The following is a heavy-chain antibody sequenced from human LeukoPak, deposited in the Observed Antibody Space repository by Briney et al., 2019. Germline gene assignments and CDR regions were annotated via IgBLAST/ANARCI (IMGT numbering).Heavy chain of an antibody. V-gene: IGHV1-2*02. CDR1: GYTFTGYY. CDR3: ARERFQAGTKAFDI. CDR2: INPNSGGT. J-gene: IGHJ3*02. D-gene: IGHD1-7*01. Sequence: ASXKVSCKASGYTFTGYYMHWVRQAPGQGLEWMGWINPNSGGTNYAQKFQGRVTMTRDTSISTAYMELSRLRSDDTAVYYCARERFQAGTKAFDIWGQGTMVTVSS.